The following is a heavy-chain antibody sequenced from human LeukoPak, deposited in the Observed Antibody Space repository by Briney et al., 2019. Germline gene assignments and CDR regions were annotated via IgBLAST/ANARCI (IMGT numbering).Heavy chain of an antibody. Sequence: GGSLRLSCAASGFTFSSYGMHWVRQAPGKGLEWVAFIRYDGSNKYYADSVKGRFTISRDNSKNTLYLQMNSLRAEDTAVYYCAKGGGSIAARPAGYWGQGTLVTVSS. CDR1: GFTFSSYG. CDR2: IRYDGSNK. CDR3: AKGGGSIAARPAGY. J-gene: IGHJ4*02. V-gene: IGHV3-30*02. D-gene: IGHD6-6*01.